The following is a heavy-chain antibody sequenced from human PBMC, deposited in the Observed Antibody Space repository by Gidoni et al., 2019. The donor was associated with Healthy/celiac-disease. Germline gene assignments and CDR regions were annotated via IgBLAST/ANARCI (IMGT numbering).Heavy chain of an antibody. V-gene: IGHV3-21*01. CDR2: ISSSSSYI. Sequence: EVQLVESGGGLVKPGGSLRLSCAASGFTFSSYSMNWVRQAPGKGLEWVSSISSSSSYIYYADSVKGRFTISRDNAKNSLYLQMNSLRAEDTAVYYCARDSIVRGVIPFWGQGTLVTVSS. J-gene: IGHJ4*02. CDR1: GFTFSSYS. CDR3: ARDSIVRGVIPF. D-gene: IGHD3-10*01.